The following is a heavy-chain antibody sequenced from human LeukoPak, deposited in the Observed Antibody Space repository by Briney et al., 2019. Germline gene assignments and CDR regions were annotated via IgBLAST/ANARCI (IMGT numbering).Heavy chain of an antibody. V-gene: IGHV4-4*07. CDR1: GGSISSYY. Sequence: SETLSLTCTVSGGSISSYYWSWIRQPAGKGLEWIGRIYTSGSTNYNPSLKSRVTISVDTSKNQFSLKLSSVTAADTAVYYCARDSEWELLWGGDNWFDPWGQGTLVTVSS. J-gene: IGHJ5*02. CDR2: IYTSGST. D-gene: IGHD1-26*01. CDR3: ARDSEWELLWGGDNWFDP.